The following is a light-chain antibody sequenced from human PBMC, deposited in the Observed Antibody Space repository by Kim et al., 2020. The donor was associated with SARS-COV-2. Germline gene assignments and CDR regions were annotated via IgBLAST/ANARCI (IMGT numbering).Light chain of an antibody. V-gene: IGKV1-33*01. CDR1: QDISNY. J-gene: IGKJ2*01. CDR2: DAS. Sequence: DIQMTQSPSSLSASVGDRVTITCQASQDISNYLNWYQQKPGKAPKLLIYDASNLETGVPSRFSGSGSGTDFTFTISSLQPEDIAIYFCKQYDNLPYTLGKGNKLEI. CDR3: KQYDNLPYT.